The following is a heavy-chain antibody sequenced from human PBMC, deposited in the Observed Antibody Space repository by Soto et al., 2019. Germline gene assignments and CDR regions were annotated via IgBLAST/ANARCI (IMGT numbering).Heavy chain of an antibody. V-gene: IGHV3-23*01. CDR1: GFTFSSYA. J-gene: IGHJ4*02. CDR3: AKDRGNYDSSPIDY. Sequence: EVQLLESGGGLVQPGGSLRLSCAASGFTFSSYAMSWVRQAPGKGLEWVSAISGSGGSTYYADSVKGRFTISRDNSKNTLYLQMNSLRAEDMAVYYCAKDRGNYDSSPIDYWGQGTLVTVSS. D-gene: IGHD3-3*01. CDR2: ISGSGGST.